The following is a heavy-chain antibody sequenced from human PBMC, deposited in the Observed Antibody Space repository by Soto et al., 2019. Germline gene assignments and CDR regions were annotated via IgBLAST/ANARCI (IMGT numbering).Heavy chain of an antibody. CDR1: GGSISSGGYY. CDR3: AASCVACGGFNYYGMDA. Sequence: PSETLSLTCTVSGGSISSGGYYWSWIRQHPGKGLEWIGYIYYSGSTYYNPSLKSRATISVDTSKNQFSLKLSSVTAADTAVYYCAASCVACGGFNYYGMDAWGQGTTVTVSS. V-gene: IGHV4-31*03. J-gene: IGHJ6*02. CDR2: IYYSGST. D-gene: IGHD5-12*01.